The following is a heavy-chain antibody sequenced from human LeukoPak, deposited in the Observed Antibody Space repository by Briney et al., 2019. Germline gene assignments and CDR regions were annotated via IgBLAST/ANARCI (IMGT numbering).Heavy chain of an antibody. CDR3: ARAYYVLRYFDWLSPEWDY. CDR1: GYTFTSYD. CDR2: MNPNSGNT. J-gene: IGHJ4*02. Sequence: ASVKVSCKASGYTFTSYDINWVRQATGQGLEWMGWMNPNSGNTGYAQKFQGRVTMTRNTSISTAYMELSSLRSEDTAVYYCARAYYVLRYFDWLSPEWDYWGQGTLVTVSS. D-gene: IGHD3-9*01. V-gene: IGHV1-8*01.